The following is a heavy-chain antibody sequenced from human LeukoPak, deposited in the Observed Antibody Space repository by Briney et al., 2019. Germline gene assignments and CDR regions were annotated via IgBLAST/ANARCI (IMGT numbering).Heavy chain of an antibody. V-gene: IGHV1-2*02. D-gene: IGHD3-9*01. CDR3: ASHLRALTGYPVPDY. Sequence: ASVKVSCKASGYTFTDYYMHWVLQAPGQGLEWMGWINPSSGGTNYAQNFQSRVTMTRDTSISTAYMELSMLRSDDTAVYYCASHLRALTGYPVPDYWGQGTLVTVSS. CDR1: GYTFTDYY. CDR2: INPSSGGT. J-gene: IGHJ4*02.